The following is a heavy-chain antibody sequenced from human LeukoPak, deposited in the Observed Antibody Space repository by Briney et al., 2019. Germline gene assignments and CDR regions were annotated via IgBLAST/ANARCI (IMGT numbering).Heavy chain of an antibody. CDR2: ISGGGGST. V-gene: IGHV3-23*01. Sequence: PGGSLRLSCAASGFTFNTFAMSWVRQAPGKGLEWVSAISGGGGSTYYADSVTGRFTISRDNSKNTLYLQMNGLRAEDAAVYYCAKAHSGSYYSGINWGQGTLVTVSS. CDR3: AKAHSGSYYSGIN. J-gene: IGHJ4*02. D-gene: IGHD1-26*01. CDR1: GFTFNTFA.